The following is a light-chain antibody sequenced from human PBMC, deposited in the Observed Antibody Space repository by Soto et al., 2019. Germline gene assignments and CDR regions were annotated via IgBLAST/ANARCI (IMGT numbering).Light chain of an antibody. CDR3: QQYETYLKT. V-gene: IGKV3-11*01. J-gene: IGKJ1*01. Sequence: EFVLTQSPATLSLSPGERAILSCRASQSVAGSLAWYQQKPGQAPRLLIYDISTRAAAIPARFSGSGSGTDFTLTISRLEPEDFATYYCQQYETYLKTFGQGTKVDIK. CDR2: DIS. CDR1: QSVAGS.